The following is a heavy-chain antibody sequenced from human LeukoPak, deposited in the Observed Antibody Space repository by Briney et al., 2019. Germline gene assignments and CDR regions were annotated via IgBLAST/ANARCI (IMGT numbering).Heavy chain of an antibody. CDR1: GGSFSGYY. J-gene: IGHJ3*02. CDR3: ARDFVYDILTGHYGNRLRGAFDT. V-gene: IGHV4-34*01. CDR2: INHSGST. D-gene: IGHD3-9*01. Sequence: ASETLSLTCAVYGGSFSGYYWSWIRQPPGKGLEWIGEINHSGSTNYNPSLKSRVTISVDTSKNQFSLKLSSVTAADTAVYYCARDFVYDILTGHYGNRLRGAFDTWGQGTMVTVSS.